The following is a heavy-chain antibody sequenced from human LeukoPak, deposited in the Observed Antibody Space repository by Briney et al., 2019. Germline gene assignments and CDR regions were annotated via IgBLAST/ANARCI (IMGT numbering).Heavy chain of an antibody. CDR2: INHSGST. CDR3: ARNWNYEWDV. J-gene: IGHJ6*04. Sequence: SETLSLTCAVYGGSFSGYYWSWIRQPPGKGLEWIGEINHSGSTNYNPSLKSRVTMSVDTSKNQFSLKLSSVTAADTAVYYCARNWNYEWDVWGKGTTVTVSS. D-gene: IGHD1-7*01. V-gene: IGHV4-34*01. CDR1: GGSFSGYY.